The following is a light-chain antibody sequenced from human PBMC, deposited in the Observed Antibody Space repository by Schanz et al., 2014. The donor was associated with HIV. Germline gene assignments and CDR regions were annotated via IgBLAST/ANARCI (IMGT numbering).Light chain of an antibody. Sequence: QSALTQPASVSGSPGQSITISCTGTSSDVGDYNYVSWYQQHPGKAPKLMIYEVTKRPSGVPDRFSGSKSGNTASLTVSGLQAEDEADYYCSSYAGNNNGVFGGGTKLTVL. J-gene: IGLJ3*02. CDR2: EVT. V-gene: IGLV2-8*01. CDR1: SSDVGDYNY. CDR3: SSYAGNNNGV.